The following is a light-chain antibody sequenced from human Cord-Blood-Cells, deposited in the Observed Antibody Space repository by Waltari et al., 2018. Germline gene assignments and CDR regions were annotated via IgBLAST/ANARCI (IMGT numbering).Light chain of an antibody. CDR3: QQYDNLPIT. J-gene: IGKJ5*01. V-gene: IGKV1-33*01. CDR1: QDISNY. CDR2: DAS. Sequence: DIQMTQSSSSLSESVGDRVTITCQASQDISNYLNWYQQKPGKAPKLRIYDASNLETGVPSRFSGSGSGTDFTFTISSLQPEDIATYYCQQYDNLPITFGQGTRLEIK.